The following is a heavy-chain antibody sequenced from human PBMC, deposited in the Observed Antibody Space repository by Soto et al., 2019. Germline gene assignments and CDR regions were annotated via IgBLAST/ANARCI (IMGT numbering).Heavy chain of an antibody. D-gene: IGHD3-10*01. Sequence: QVQLVQSGAEVKKPGSSVRVSCKASGDTFTFYSINWVRQAPGLGLEWMGRINPILSMSNYAQRFQGRVTMTTDKSTSPAYTELSSLRSEDTAMYYCASSYGSGYRAFDYWGQGALVTVSS. CDR1: GDTFTFYS. CDR3: ASSYGSGYRAFDY. CDR2: INPILSMS. J-gene: IGHJ4*02. V-gene: IGHV1-69*02.